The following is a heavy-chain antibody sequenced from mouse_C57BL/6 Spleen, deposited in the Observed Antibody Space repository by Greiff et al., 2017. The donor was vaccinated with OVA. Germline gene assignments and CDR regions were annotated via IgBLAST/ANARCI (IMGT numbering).Heavy chain of an antibody. D-gene: IGHD1-1*01. CDR3: ARSLSDYGSIFDY. Sequence: EVKVVESGPELVKPGASVKISCKASGYSFTDYNMNWVKQSTGKSLEWIGVINPNYGTTSYNQKFKGKATLTVDQSSSTAYMQRTSLTAEDSAVYYCARSLSDYGSIFDYWGQGTTLTVSS. CDR2: INPNYGTT. CDR1: GYSFTDYN. J-gene: IGHJ2*01. V-gene: IGHV1-39*01.